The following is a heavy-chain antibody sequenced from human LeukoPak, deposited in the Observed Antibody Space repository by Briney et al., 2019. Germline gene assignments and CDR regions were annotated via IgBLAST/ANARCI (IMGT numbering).Heavy chain of an antibody. CDR2: ISGSGTAI. J-gene: IGHJ4*02. CDR3: AREGITAAADY. V-gene: IGHV3-11*04. CDR1: GFTFSDYY. Sequence: GGSLRLSCAASGFTFSDYYMSWIRQAPGKGLECLSYISGSGTAIYYADSVKGRFTISRDNAKNSLYLQLNSLRAEDTAVYYCAREGITAAADYWGQGTLVTVSS. D-gene: IGHD6-13*01.